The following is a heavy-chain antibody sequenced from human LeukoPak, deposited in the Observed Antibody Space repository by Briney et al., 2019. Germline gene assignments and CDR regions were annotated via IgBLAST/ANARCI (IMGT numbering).Heavy chain of an antibody. CDR3: AGEDSGSYYFDY. D-gene: IGHD1-26*01. CDR1: GFTFSSYS. Sequence: GGSLRLSCAASGFTFSSYSMNWVRQAPGKGLEWVSSISSRSSYIYYADSVKGRFTISRDNAKNSLYLQMNSLRAEDTAVYYCAGEDSGSYYFDYWGQGTLVTVSS. V-gene: IGHV3-21*01. J-gene: IGHJ4*02. CDR2: ISSRSSYI.